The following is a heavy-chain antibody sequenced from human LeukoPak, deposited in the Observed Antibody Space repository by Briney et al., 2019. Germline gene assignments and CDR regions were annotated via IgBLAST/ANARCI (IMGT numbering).Heavy chain of an antibody. J-gene: IGHJ4*02. CDR1: GGTFSSYA. CDR3: ARGSRSTDYFDY. CDR2: IIPIFGTA. Sequence: SVKVSCKASGGTFSSYAISWVRQAPGQGLEWIGGIIPIFGTANYAQKFQGRVTITADESTSTAYMELSSLRSEDTAVYYCARGSRSTDYFDYWGQGTLVTVSS. V-gene: IGHV1-69*13. D-gene: IGHD6-6*01.